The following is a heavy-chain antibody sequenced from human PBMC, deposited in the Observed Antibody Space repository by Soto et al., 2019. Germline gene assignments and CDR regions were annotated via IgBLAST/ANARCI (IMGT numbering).Heavy chain of an antibody. CDR1: GFTFSGSA. D-gene: IGHD3-22*01. CDR3: TSPQFTCYYDSSGPRPLDY. V-gene: IGHV3-73*01. J-gene: IGHJ4*02. Sequence: GGSLRLSCAASGFTFSGSAMHWVRQASGKGLEWVGRIRSKANSYATAYAASVKGRFTISRDDSKNTAYLQMNSLKTEDTAVYYCTSPQFTCYYDSSGPRPLDYWGQGTLVTVSS. CDR2: IRSKANSYAT.